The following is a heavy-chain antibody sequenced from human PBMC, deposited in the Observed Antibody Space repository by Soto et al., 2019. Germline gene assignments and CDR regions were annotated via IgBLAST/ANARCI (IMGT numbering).Heavy chain of an antibody. CDR1: GYTFTNYY. V-gene: IGHV1-46*01. Sequence: ASVKVSCKASGYTFTNYYIHWVRQAPGQGLEWMAVINPSGGSTRYAQKFQGRVTMTRDTSTSTVYMELSSLRSEDTAVYYCAKTYGFLGGYYFDYWAQGTLVNVSS. J-gene: IGHJ4*02. D-gene: IGHD3-16*01. CDR3: AKTYGFLGGYYFDY. CDR2: INPSGGST.